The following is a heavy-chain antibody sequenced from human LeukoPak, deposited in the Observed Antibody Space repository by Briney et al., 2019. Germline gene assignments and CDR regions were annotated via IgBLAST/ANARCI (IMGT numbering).Heavy chain of an antibody. J-gene: IGHJ4*02. Sequence: GGSLRLSCAASGFTFSSYAMSWVRQAPGKGLEWVSASSGSDGSTHYADSVKGRFTISRDNSKNTLYLQMNSLRAEDTAVYSCATERGYSSSSFDYWGQGTLVTVSS. D-gene: IGHD6-6*01. CDR1: GFTFSSYA. V-gene: IGHV3-23*01. CDR3: ATERGYSSSSFDY. CDR2: SSGSDGST.